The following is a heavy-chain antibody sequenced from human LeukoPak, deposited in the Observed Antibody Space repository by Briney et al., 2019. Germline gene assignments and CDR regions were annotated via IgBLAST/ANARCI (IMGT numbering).Heavy chain of an antibody. CDR3: AKRALIVDVITTPFDS. CDR1: GFTFSSYS. Sequence: GGSLRLSCAASGFTFSSYSMNWVRQAPGTGLEWVSSITSSSSHVYYADSVKGRFTISRDNAKNSLYLQMNSLRAEDTAVYYCAKRALIVDVITTPFDSWGQGTLVTVSS. CDR2: ITSSSSHV. V-gene: IGHV3-21*04. J-gene: IGHJ4*02. D-gene: IGHD3-22*01.